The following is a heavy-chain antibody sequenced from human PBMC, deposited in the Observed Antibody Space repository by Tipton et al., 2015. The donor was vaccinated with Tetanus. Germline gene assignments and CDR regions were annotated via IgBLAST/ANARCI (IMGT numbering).Heavy chain of an antibody. CDR2: IIPIFGTA. CDR3: ARDGRPGYCSGGSCSPNWFDP. Sequence: QSGAEVKKPGSSVKVSCKASGGTFSSYAISWVRQAPGQGLEWMGGIIPIFGTANYAQKFQGRVTITADKSTSTAYMELSSLRSEDPAVYYCARDGRPGYCSGGSCSPNWFDPWGQGTLVPVSS. J-gene: IGHJ5*02. D-gene: IGHD2-15*01. V-gene: IGHV1-69*06. CDR1: GGTFSSYA.